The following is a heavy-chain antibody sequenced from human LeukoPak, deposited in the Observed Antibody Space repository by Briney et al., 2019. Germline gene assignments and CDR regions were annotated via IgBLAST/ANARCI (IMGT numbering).Heavy chain of an antibody. V-gene: IGHV3-73*01. D-gene: IGHD1-20*01. CDR3: TRFDPYKDAFDI. CDR2: IRSKANSYAT. Sequence: GGSLRLSCAASGFTFSGSAMHWVRQASGKGLEWVGRIRSKANSYATAYAAPVKGRFTISRDDSKNTAYLQMNSLKTEDTAVYYCTRFDPYKDAFDIWGQGTMVTVSS. CDR1: GFTFSGSA. J-gene: IGHJ3*02.